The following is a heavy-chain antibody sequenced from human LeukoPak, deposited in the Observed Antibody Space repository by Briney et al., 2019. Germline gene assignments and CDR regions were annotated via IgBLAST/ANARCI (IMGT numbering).Heavy chain of an antibody. CDR2: IYHSGST. D-gene: IGHD3-10*01. CDR3: ARATDGSGSSSHYYYYYYGMDV. J-gene: IGHJ6*04. V-gene: IGHV4-38-2*01. Sequence: SETLSLTCAVSGHSISSGYYWGWIRQPPGKGLEWIGSIYHSGSTYYNPSLKSRVTISVDTSKNQFSLKLSSVTAADTAVYYCARATDGSGSSSHYYYYYYGMDVWGKGTTVTVSS. CDR1: GHSISSGYY.